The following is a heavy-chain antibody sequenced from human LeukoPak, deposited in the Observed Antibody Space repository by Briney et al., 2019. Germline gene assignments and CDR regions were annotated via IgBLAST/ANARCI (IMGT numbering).Heavy chain of an antibody. D-gene: IGHD6-19*01. V-gene: IGHV4-34*01. Sequence: PSETLSLTCAVYGGSFSGYYWSWIRQHPGKGLEWIGEINHSGSTNYNPSLKSRVTISVDTSKNQFSLKLSSVTAADTAVYYCAREQWLDYWGQGTLVTVSS. CDR3: AREQWLDY. CDR1: GGSFSGYY. CDR2: INHSGST. J-gene: IGHJ4*02.